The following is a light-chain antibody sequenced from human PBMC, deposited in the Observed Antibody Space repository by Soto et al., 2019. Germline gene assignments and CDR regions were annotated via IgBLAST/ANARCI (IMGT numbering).Light chain of an antibody. CDR3: QQYDRYCWT. V-gene: IGKV1-5*01. J-gene: IGKJ1*01. Sequence: IQMTQSPSTLSASVGERVTITCRGSQSVSNWLAWYQHKPGKARKLLIYDVSSLESGVPSRFSGSGSGTEFILTISSLQPDDFATYYCQQYDRYCWTFDQGTKVDIK. CDR1: QSVSNW. CDR2: DVS.